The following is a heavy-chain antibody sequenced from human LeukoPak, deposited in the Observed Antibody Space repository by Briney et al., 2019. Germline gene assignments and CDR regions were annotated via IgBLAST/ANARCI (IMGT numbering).Heavy chain of an antibody. J-gene: IGHJ3*01. V-gene: IGHV3-23*01. Sequence: GGSLRLSCAASGFTFSVFWLSWVRQAPGKGLEWVSAISGSGGSTYYADSVKGRFTISRDNSKNTLYLQMNSLRAEDTAVYYCAKGAAAGHGWGQGTMVTVSS. CDR2: ISGSGGST. D-gene: IGHD6-13*01. CDR1: GFTFSVFW. CDR3: AKGAAAGHG.